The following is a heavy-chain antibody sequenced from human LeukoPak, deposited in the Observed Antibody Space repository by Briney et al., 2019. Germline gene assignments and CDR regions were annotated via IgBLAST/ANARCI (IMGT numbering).Heavy chain of an antibody. Sequence: GGSLRLSCAASGFTFSSYEMNWVRQAPGKGLEWVSYISSSGSTIYYADSVKGRFTISRDNAKNSLYLQMNSLRAEDTAVYYCARGVGYYDSSGYPLDYWGQGTLVTVSS. CDR3: ARGVGYYDSSGYPLDY. D-gene: IGHD3-22*01. CDR1: GFTFSSYE. J-gene: IGHJ4*02. V-gene: IGHV3-48*03. CDR2: ISSSGSTI.